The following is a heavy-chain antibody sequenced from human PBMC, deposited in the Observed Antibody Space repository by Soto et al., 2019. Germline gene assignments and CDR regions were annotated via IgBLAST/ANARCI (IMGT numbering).Heavy chain of an antibody. V-gene: IGHV4-59*01. D-gene: IGHD5-12*01. CDR3: ASTIGYIISDYHHCSMHF. J-gene: IGHJ6*02. CDR2: IHYSGST. Sequence: RLLLGKRLELIAYIHYSGSTNYNPSLKSRVTISVDTSKNQFSLKLSSVTAADTAVYYCASTIGYIISDYHHCSMHFSGQATSVTVS.